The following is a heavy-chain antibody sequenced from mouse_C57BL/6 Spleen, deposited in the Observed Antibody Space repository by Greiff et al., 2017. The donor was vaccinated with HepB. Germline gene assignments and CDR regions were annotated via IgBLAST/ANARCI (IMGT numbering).Heavy chain of an antibody. CDR3: ARGTAQATFAD. Sequence: DVKLQESGPGLVKPSQSLSLTCSVTGYSITSCYYWNWIRQFPGNKLEWMGYISYDGSNNYNPSLKNRISITRDTSKNQFFLKLNAVTTEDTATYYCARGTAQATFADWGQGTLVTVSA. CDR2: ISYDGSN. D-gene: IGHD3-2*02. CDR1: GYSITSCYY. J-gene: IGHJ3*01. V-gene: IGHV3-6*01.